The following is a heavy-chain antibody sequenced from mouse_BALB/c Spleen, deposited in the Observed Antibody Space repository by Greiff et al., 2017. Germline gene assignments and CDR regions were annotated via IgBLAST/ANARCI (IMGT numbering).Heavy chain of an antibody. CDR1: GFNIKDTY. D-gene: IGHD1-1*02. CDR3: ARCGNYWYFDV. Sequence: EVHLVESGAELVKPGASVKLSCTASGFNIKDTYMHWVKQRPEQGLEWIGRIDPANGNTKYDPKFQGKATITADTSSNTAYLQLSSLTSEDTAVYYCARCGNYWYFDVWGAGTTVTVSS. J-gene: IGHJ1*01. V-gene: IGHV14-3*02. CDR2: IDPANGNT.